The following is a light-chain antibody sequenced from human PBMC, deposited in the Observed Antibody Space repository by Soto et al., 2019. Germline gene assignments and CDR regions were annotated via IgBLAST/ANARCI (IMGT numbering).Light chain of an antibody. V-gene: IGLV2-14*01. CDR2: DVS. J-gene: IGLJ1*01. CDR1: SSDVGGYNY. CDR3: SSYTSSRGYV. Sequence: QSVLTQPASVSGSPGQSITISCTGTSSDVGGYNYVSWYQQHPGKAPKLMIYDVSNRSSGVSNRFSGSKSGNTASLTISGLQAEDEADYYCSSYTSSRGYVFGTGTKVTVL.